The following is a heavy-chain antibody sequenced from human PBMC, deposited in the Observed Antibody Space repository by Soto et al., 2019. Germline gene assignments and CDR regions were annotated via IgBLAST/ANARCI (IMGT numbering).Heavy chain of an antibody. J-gene: IGHJ4*02. CDR2: ISYDGSNK. V-gene: IGHV3-30-3*01. CDR3: ARDHTGFFDY. CDR1: GFTFSSYA. Sequence: GGSLRLSCAASGFTFSSYAMHWVRQAPGKGLEWVAVISYDGSNKYYADSVKGRFTISRDNSKNTLYLQMNSLRAEDTAVYYCARDHTGFFDYSGQGTLVTVSA.